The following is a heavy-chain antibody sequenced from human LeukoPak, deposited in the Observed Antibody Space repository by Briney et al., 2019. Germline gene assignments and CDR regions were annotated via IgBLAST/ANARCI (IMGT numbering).Heavy chain of an antibody. CDR1: GGSISSYY. J-gene: IGHJ5*02. CDR3: ARDPTGRQQLVLGWFDP. Sequence: SETLSLTCTVSGGSISSYYWSWIRQPPGKGLEWIGYIYYSGSTNYNPSLKSRVTMSVDTSKNQFSLKLSSVTAADTAVYYCARDPTGRQQLVLGWFDPWGQGTLVTVSS. D-gene: IGHD6-13*01. V-gene: IGHV4-59*12. CDR2: IYYSGST.